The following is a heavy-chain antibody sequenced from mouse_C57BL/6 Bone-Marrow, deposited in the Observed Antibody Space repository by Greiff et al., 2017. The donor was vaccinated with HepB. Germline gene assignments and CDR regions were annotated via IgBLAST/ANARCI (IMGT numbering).Heavy chain of an antibody. D-gene: IGHD2-2*01. V-gene: IGHV1-80*01. CDR1: GYAFSSYW. Sequence: VQGVESGAELVKPGASVKISCKASGYAFSSYWMNWVKQRPGKGLEWIGQIYPGDGDTNYNGKFKGKATLAADKSSSTAYMQLSSLTSEDSAVYFCARWGLWLYYFYYWGQGTTLTVSS. CDR2: IYPGDGDT. CDR3: ARWGLWLYYFYY. J-gene: IGHJ2*01.